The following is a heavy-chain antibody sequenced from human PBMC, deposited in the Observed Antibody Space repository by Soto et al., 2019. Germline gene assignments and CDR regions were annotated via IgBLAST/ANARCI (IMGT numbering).Heavy chain of an antibody. CDR3: VRENYYYGMDV. CDR2: IKSGGNT. V-gene: IGHV3-66*01. J-gene: IGHJ6*02. CDR1: GFTFSSHW. Sequence: PGXSLRLACAASGFTFSSHWRYWVRQAPGKGLEWVSLIKSGGNTYYADSVEGRFTISRDNSKNTVYVQMNSLRAEDTAVYYCVRENYYYGMDVWGQGTTVTVSS.